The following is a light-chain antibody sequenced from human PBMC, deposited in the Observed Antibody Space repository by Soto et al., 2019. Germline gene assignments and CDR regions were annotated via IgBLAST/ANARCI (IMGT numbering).Light chain of an antibody. Sequence: IWLTPFPAHLFFSPGEKAPLSCRARQDVSPKFAWYQQKPGQAPRLLIYDASNRATDIPARFSGSGSGTDFTLTISSLEPEDFAVYYCQQNNNWPSFTFGPGTKVDI. CDR2: DAS. CDR3: QQNNNWPSFT. CDR1: QDVSPK. J-gene: IGKJ3*01. V-gene: IGKV3D-11*01.